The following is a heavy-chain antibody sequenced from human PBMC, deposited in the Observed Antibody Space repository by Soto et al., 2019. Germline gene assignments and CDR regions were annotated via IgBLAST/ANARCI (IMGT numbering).Heavy chain of an antibody. D-gene: IGHD6-13*01. V-gene: IGHV3-23*01. CDR2: ISGSGGST. J-gene: IGHJ4*02. CDR1: GFTFSHYI. CDR3: AKDQGSSWYEIDY. Sequence: PGGSLRLSCAASGFTFSHYIMHWVRQAPGKGLEWVSTISGSGGSTYYADSVKGRFTISRDNSKNTLYLQMNSLRAEDTAVYYCAKDQGSSWYEIDYWGQGTLVTVSS.